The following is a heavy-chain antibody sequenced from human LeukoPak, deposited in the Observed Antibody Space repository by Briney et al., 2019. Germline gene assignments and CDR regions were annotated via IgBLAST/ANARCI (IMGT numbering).Heavy chain of an antibody. V-gene: IGHV4-30-2*01. CDR1: GGSISSGGYS. CDR3: ARDAKIQLWFEGPDY. J-gene: IGHJ4*02. D-gene: IGHD5-18*01. CDR2: IYHSGST. Sequence: SETLSLTCAVSGGSISSGGYSWSWIRQPPGKGLEWIGYIYHSGSTYYNPSLKSRVTISVDRSKNQFSLKLSSVTAADTAVYYCARDAKIQLWFEGPDYWGQGTLVTVSS.